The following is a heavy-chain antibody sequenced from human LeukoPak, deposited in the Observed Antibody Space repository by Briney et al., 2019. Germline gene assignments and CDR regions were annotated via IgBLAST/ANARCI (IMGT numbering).Heavy chain of an antibody. CDR2: IYWNNDN. J-gene: IGHJ4*02. Sequence: SGPTLVKPTQTLTLTCSFSGFSLTTSGVGVGWIRQSPAKSLEWLALIYWNNDNRYSPSLKTRLTITKDTSKNQVVLTMTEMDPVDTATYYCAHYGDYRFMYYFDYWGQGTLVTVSS. CDR1: GFSLTTSGVG. V-gene: IGHV2-5*01. CDR3: AHYGDYRFMYYFDY. D-gene: IGHD4-17*01.